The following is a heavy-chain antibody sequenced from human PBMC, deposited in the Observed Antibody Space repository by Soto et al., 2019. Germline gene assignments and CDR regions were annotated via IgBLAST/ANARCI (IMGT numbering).Heavy chain of an antibody. CDR2: ISYDGSNK. CDR3: AKDRPYSGYDLTYYFDY. J-gene: IGHJ4*02. Sequence: QVQLVESGGGVVQPGRSLRLSCAASGLTFSSYGMHWVRQAPGKGLEWVAVISYDGSNKYYADSVKGRFTISRDNSKTTLYLQMTSLRAEDTAVYYCAKDRPYSGYDLTYYFDYWGQGTLVTVSS. CDR1: GLTFSSYG. V-gene: IGHV3-30*18. D-gene: IGHD5-12*01.